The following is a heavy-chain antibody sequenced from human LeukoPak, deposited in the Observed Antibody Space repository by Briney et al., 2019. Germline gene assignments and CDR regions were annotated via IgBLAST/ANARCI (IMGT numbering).Heavy chain of an antibody. J-gene: IGHJ5*02. V-gene: IGHV3-23*01. D-gene: IGHD6-19*01. CDR2: IDYSGSGT. CDR1: GITFSTHA. CDR3: AKEEYDSGWYKWFGP. Sequence: PGGSLRLSCAASGITFSTHAMTWVRQGPGKGLERGSSIDYSGSGTFYADSVKGRFTISRDNSKDTLYLQMNSLTVEDTAVYYCAKEEYDSGWYKWFGPWGQGTLVTVSS.